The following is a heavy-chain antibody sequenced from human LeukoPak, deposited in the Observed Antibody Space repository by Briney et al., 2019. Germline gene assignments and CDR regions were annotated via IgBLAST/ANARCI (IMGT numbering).Heavy chain of an antibody. D-gene: IGHD3-10*01. Sequence: SETLSLTCAVYGGSFSGYYWSWIRKPPGKGLEWIGEINHSGSTNYNPSLKSRVTISVDTSKNQFSLKLSSVTAADTAVYYCARGPGGSGSYYKFRWFDPWGQGTLVTVSS. V-gene: IGHV4-34*01. CDR1: GGSFSGYY. CDR2: INHSGST. CDR3: ARGPGGSGSYYKFRWFDP. J-gene: IGHJ5*02.